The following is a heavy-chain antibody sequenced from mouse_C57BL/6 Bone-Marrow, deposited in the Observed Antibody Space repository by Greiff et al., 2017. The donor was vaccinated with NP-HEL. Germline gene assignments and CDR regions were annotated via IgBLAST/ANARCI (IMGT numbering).Heavy chain of an antibody. CDR2: INPSTGGT. CDR3: ARWADGGPPYYFDY. J-gene: IGHJ2*01. Sequence: QVQLQQPGTELVKPGASVKLSCKASGYTFTSYWMHWVKQRPGHGLEWIGNINPSTGGTNYNEKFKSKATLTVDKSSSTAYMQLSSLTSEDSAVYYGARWADGGPPYYFDYWGQGTTLTVSS. CDR1: GYTFTSYW. V-gene: IGHV1-53*01. D-gene: IGHD2-3*01.